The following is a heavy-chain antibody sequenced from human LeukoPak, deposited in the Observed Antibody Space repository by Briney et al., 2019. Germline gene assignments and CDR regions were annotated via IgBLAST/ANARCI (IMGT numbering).Heavy chain of an antibody. CDR3: ARDWWKVTSLAVAGSNWFDP. Sequence: SSVKVSCKASGGTFSSYAISWVRQAPGQGLEWMGGIIPIFGTANYAQKFQGRVTITAGESTSTAYMELSSLRSEDTAVYYCARDWWKVTSLAVAGSNWFDPWGQGTLVTVSS. CDR2: IIPIFGTA. D-gene: IGHD6-19*01. CDR1: GGTFSSYA. V-gene: IGHV1-69*13. J-gene: IGHJ5*02.